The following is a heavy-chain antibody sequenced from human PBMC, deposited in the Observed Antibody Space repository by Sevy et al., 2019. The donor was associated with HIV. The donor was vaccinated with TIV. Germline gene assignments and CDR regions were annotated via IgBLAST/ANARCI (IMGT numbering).Heavy chain of an antibody. Sequence: GGSLRLSCAASGFTFSSFSMNWVRQAPGKTLEWISYISSSGSSIYYADSVKGGFSISRDNAKRSLYLQMNSLRDEDTAVYYCARASSPYCGGDCLYAFNIWGQGTMVTVSS. CDR3: ARASSPYCGGDCLYAFNI. J-gene: IGHJ3*02. CDR1: GFTFSSFS. CDR2: ISSSGSSI. D-gene: IGHD2-21*02. V-gene: IGHV3-48*02.